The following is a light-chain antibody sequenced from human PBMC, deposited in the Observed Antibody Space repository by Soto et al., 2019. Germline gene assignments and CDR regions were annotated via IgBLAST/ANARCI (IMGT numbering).Light chain of an antibody. CDR1: QGIGDT. J-gene: IGKJ5*01. Sequence: EVLMTQSPATLCVSSVEVVNLSCRASQGIGDTLAWYKHKHGQTPRIIIYDTYTRATGIPARFSGSGSGTDFTITIRRLDPEDFAVYYCQQYGTSPLTGGQGTRRELK. CDR2: DTY. CDR3: QQYGTSPLT. V-gene: IGKV3-15*01.